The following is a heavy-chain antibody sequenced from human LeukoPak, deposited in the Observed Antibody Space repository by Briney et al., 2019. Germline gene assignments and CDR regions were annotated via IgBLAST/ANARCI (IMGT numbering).Heavy chain of an antibody. CDR3: ARDNIVVVPAAIFGRWNIRFDP. J-gene: IGHJ5*02. CDR2: IIPTFGTA. V-gene: IGHV1-69*13. Sequence: SVKVSCKASGYTFTSYAISWVRQAPGQGLEWMGGIIPTFGTANYAQKFQGRVTITADESTSTAYMELSSLRSEDTAVYYCARDNIVVVPAAIFGRWNIRFDPWGQGTLVTVSS. D-gene: IGHD2-2*02. CDR1: GYTFTSYA.